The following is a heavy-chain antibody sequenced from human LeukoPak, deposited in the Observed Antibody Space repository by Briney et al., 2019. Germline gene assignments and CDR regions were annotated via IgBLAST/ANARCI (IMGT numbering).Heavy chain of an antibody. J-gene: IGHJ4*02. Sequence: GGSLRLSYVVSGVSLSSHGMHWVRQAPGKGLEWLTFTWSDGRSEYYADSVKGRFTVSRDNSKNTVYLQINSLRVEDTAVYYCARDRGNDYFDSWGQGTLVTVSS. CDR2: TWSDGRSE. CDR3: ARDRGNDYFDS. V-gene: IGHV3-33*01. CDR1: GVSLSSHG.